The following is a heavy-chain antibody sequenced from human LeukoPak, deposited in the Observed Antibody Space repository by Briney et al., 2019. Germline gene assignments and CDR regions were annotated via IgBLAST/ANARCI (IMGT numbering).Heavy chain of an antibody. Sequence: SETLSLTCTVSGGSISSYYWSWIRQPPGKGLEWIGYIYYSGSTNYIPSLKSRVTISVDTSKNQFSLKLSSVTAADTAVYYCARDSSSSENQIFDYWGQGTLVTVSS. CDR1: GGSISSYY. V-gene: IGHV4-59*01. CDR2: IYYSGST. CDR3: ARDSSSSENQIFDY. D-gene: IGHD6-6*01. J-gene: IGHJ4*02.